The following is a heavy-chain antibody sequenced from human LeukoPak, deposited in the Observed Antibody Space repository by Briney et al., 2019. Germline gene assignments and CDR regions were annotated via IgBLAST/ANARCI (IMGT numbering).Heavy chain of an antibody. J-gene: IGHJ4*02. CDR1: GFTFSSYA. CDR3: AKDGSGGDYDFDY. D-gene: IGHD4-17*01. V-gene: IGHV3-23*01. Sequence: GGSLRLSCAASGFTFSSYAMSWVRQAPGKGLEWVSAISGSGGSTYCADPVKGRFTISRDNSKNTLYLQMNSLRAEDTAVYYCAKDGSGGDYDFDYWGQGTLVTVSS. CDR2: ISGSGGST.